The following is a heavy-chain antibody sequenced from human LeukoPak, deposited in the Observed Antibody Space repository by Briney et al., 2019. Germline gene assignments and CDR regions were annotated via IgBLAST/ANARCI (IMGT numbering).Heavy chain of an antibody. Sequence: ASVKVSCKASGGTFSSYAISWVRQAPGQGLEWMGGIIPIFGTANYAQKFQGRVTITADESTSTAYMELSSLRSEDTAVYYCARVLGYSYGFPYFDYWGQGTLVTVSS. CDR2: IIPIFGTA. CDR1: GGTFSSYA. V-gene: IGHV1-69*13. CDR3: ARVLGYSYGFPYFDY. J-gene: IGHJ4*02. D-gene: IGHD5-18*01.